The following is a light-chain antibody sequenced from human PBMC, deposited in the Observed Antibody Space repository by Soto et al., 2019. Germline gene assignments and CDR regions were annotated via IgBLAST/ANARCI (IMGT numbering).Light chain of an antibody. V-gene: IGKV2-28*01. J-gene: IGKJ1*01. CDR1: QSLLHSNGYTF. CDR3: MQALQAWT. Sequence: DIVMTQSPLSLPVTPGEPASISCRSSQSLLHSNGYTFLDWYLQKPGQSPQLLIYLGSIRASGVHDSFSGSGSGTHFTLKISRVEAEDVGVYYCMQALQAWTFGQGTKVEIK. CDR2: LGS.